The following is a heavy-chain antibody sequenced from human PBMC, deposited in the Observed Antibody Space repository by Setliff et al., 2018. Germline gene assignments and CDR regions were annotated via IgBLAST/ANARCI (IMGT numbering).Heavy chain of an antibody. CDR3: ARSPSSGAYWNPRPFFSDY. Sequence: PSETLSLTCTVSGGSISSGSNYWSWIRQPAGRGLEWIGHIDPSGNTTYNPSLKSRVTISPDTSKNHFSLKVNSVTAADTALYYCARSPSSGAYWNPRPFFSDYWGQGTLVTV. CDR1: GGSISSGSNY. J-gene: IGHJ4*02. D-gene: IGHD1-26*01. CDR2: IDPSGNT. V-gene: IGHV4-61*09.